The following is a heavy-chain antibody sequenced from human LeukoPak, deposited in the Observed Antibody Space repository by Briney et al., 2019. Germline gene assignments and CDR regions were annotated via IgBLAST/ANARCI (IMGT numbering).Heavy chain of an antibody. J-gene: IGHJ4*02. CDR2: MNPDNGDT. CDR1: GYMFTDYY. Sequence: ASVKVSCKASGYMFTDYYIHWVRRAPGQGIEWMGWMNPDNGDTNYAQKFQGRVTMTRDTSISTAYMELSSLRSDDTAVYYCATPLKGVGGRDYWGQGTLVTVSS. V-gene: IGHV1-2*02. D-gene: IGHD1-26*01. CDR3: ATPLKGVGGRDY.